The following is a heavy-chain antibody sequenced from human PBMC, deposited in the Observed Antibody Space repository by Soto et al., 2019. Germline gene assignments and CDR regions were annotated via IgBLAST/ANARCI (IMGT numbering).Heavy chain of an antibody. CDR1: GGSFSGYY. D-gene: IGHD3-3*01. CDR3: ARGYYDFWSGYYGNWFDP. V-gene: IGHV4-34*01. Sequence: QVQLQQWGAGLLKPSETLSLTCAVYGGSFSGYYWSWIRQPPGKGLEWIGEINHSGSTNYNPSLKSRVTISVDTSKNQLSLKLSSVTAADTAVYYCARGYYDFWSGYYGNWFDPWGQGTLVTVSS. CDR2: INHSGST. J-gene: IGHJ5*02.